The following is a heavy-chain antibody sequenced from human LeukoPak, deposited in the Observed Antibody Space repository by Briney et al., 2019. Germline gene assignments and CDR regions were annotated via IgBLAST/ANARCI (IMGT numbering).Heavy chain of an antibody. CDR3: ARGREELVVPAYYFDY. Sequence: PSEALSLTCTVSGGSISSSSYSWGWIRQPPGKGLEWIGEINHSGSTNYNPSLKSRVTISVDTSKNQFSLKLSSVTAADTAVYYCARGREELVVPAYYFDYWGQGTLVTVSS. CDR2: INHSGST. CDR1: GGSISSSSYS. D-gene: IGHD2-2*01. J-gene: IGHJ4*02. V-gene: IGHV4-39*07.